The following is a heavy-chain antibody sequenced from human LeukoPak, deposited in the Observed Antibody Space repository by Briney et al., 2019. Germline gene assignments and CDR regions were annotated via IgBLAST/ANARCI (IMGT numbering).Heavy chain of an antibody. Sequence: GGSLRLSCAASGFTFSSYSMNWVRQAPGKGLEWVSSISSSSSYMYYADSVKGRFTISRDNAKNSLYLQMNSLRAEDTAVYYCARDGIAAAAYYFDYWGQGTLVTVSS. V-gene: IGHV3-21*01. CDR1: GFTFSSYS. CDR3: ARDGIAAAAYYFDY. J-gene: IGHJ4*02. CDR2: ISSSSSYM. D-gene: IGHD6-13*01.